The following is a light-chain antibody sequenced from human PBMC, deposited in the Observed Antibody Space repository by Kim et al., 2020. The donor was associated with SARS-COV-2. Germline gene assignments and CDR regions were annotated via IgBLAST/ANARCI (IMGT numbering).Light chain of an antibody. Sequence: ASIHLTGTLSRGHIIYAIAWHQQQPAKGLRYLMKLNSDGNYIKGDGIPDRFSGSSSGAERYLSISSLQSEDEADYYCQTWGPGIRVFGGGTQLTVL. J-gene: IGLJ3*02. V-gene: IGLV4-69*01. CDR2: LNSDGNY. CDR1: RGHIIYA. CDR3: QTWGPGIRV.